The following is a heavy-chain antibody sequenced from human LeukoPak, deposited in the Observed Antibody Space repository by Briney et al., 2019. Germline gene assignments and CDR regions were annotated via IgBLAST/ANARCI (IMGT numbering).Heavy chain of an antibody. CDR3: ATQPAGPASWFDP. CDR2: IYYSGNT. J-gene: IGHJ5*02. Sequence: PSETLSLTCSVSSASISTYYWSWIRQAPGKGLEWIGFIYYSGNTNYNPSPKSRATIFLDTSKNQFSLKLSSVTAADTAVYYCATQPAGPASWFDPWGQGTLVTVSP. D-gene: IGHD6-13*01. CDR1: SASISTYY. V-gene: IGHV4-59*01.